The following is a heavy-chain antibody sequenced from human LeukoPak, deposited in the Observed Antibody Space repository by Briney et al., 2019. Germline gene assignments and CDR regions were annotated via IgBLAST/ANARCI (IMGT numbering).Heavy chain of an antibody. CDR2: IRYDGSNK. CDR3: ARDLEDIVVVPAAQLDY. J-gene: IGHJ4*02. V-gene: IGHV3-30*02. Sequence: GGSLRLSCAASGFTFTKYWMTWVRQAPGKGLEWVAFIRYDGSNKYYADSVKGRFTISRDNSKNTLYLQMNSLRAEDTAVYYCARDLEDIVVVPAAQLDYWGQGTLVTVSS. D-gene: IGHD2-2*01. CDR1: GFTFTKYW.